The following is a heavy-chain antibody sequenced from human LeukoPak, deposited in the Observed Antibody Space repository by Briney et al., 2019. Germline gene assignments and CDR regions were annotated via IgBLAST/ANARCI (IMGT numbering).Heavy chain of an antibody. V-gene: IGHV1-18*01. CDR2: ISAYNGNT. Sequence: ASVKVSCKASGYTFTSYGISWVRQAPGQGLEWMGWISAYNGNTNYAQKLQGRVTMTTDTSTSTAYMELRSLRSDDTAVYYCARVLWFGETRNPIFDYWGQGTLVTVSS. D-gene: IGHD3-10*01. J-gene: IGHJ4*02. CDR1: GYTFTSYG. CDR3: ARVLWFGETRNPIFDY.